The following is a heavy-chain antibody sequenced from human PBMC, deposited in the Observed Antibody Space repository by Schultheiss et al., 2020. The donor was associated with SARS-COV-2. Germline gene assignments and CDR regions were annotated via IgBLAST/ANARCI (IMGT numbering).Heavy chain of an antibody. CDR2: IYHSGST. CDR1: GGSFSGYY. Sequence: SETLSLTCAVYGGSFSGYYWGWIRQPPGKGLEWIGEIYHSGSTYYNPSLKSRVTISVDTSKNQFSLKLSSVTAADTAVYYCARGGVTSAYYYYYMDVWGKGTTVTVSS. CDR3: ARGGVTSAYYYYYMDV. V-gene: IGHV4-34*01. D-gene: IGHD2-21*02. J-gene: IGHJ6*03.